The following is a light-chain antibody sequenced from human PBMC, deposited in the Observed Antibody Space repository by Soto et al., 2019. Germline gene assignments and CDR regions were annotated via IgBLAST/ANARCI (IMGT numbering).Light chain of an antibody. V-gene: IGLV2-8*01. CDR1: SSDVGSYNF. J-gene: IGLJ2*01. CDR3: SSYAGGDNFVV. CDR2: DVI. Sequence: QSVLTQPPSASGSPGQSVTISCTGTSSDVGSYNFVSWYQHHPGKAPKLMLYDVIKRPSGVPDRFSGSKSGNTASLTVSGLQAEDDADYYCSSYAGGDNFVVFGGGTKLTVL.